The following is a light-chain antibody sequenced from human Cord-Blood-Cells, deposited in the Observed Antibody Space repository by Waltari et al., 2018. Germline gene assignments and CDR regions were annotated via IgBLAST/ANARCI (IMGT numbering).Light chain of an antibody. CDR2: DVS. J-gene: IGLJ3*02. CDR1: TTDVGGYNC. V-gene: IGLV2-14*01. Sequence: QSALTQPASVSGSPVQSNTISCTATTTDVGGYNCVSWYHQHTGKAPKLMIYDVSKRPSGVSNRFSGSKSGNTASLTISGLQAEDEADYYCSSYTSSSTWVFGGGTKLTVL. CDR3: SSYTSSSTWV.